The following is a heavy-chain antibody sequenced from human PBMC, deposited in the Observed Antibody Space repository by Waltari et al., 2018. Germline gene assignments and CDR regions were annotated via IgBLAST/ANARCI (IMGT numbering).Heavy chain of an antibody. J-gene: IGHJ4*02. CDR1: GYSFTNHW. D-gene: IGHD6-19*01. Sequence: EVQLVQSGAEVKKSGESLKISCKGSGYSFTNHWIGWVTPMPGKGLEWLGIIYLGDSDTRYSPSFQGQVTISADRSINTAYLQWSRLKASDTAIYYCASTPVGYNSGWYGNNWGQGTLVTVSA. CDR3: ASTPVGYNSGWYGNN. CDR2: IYLGDSDT. V-gene: IGHV5-51*01.